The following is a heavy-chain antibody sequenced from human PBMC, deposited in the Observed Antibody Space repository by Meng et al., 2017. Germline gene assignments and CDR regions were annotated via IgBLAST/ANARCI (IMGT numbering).Heavy chain of an antibody. CDR2: IYHSGST. Sequence: PDIVKPPPPLSLTSPVSGGSISSGGYYWSWIGQHPGKGLEWIGYIYHSGSTYYNPSLKSRVTISVDTSKNQFSLKLSSVTAADTAVYYCAIVPTTDYFDYWGQGTLVTVSS. CDR1: GGSISSGGYY. J-gene: IGHJ4*02. D-gene: IGHD2/OR15-2a*01. CDR3: AIVPTTDYFDY. V-gene: IGHV4-31*02.